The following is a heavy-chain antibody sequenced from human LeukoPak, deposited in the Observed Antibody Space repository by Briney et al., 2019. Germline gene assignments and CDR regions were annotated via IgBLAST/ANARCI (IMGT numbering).Heavy chain of an antibody. CDR1: GYTFTGYY. Sequence: ASVKVSCNASGYTFTGYYMHWVRQAPGQGLEWMGWINPNSGGTNYAQKFQGRVTMTRDTSISTAYMELSRLRSDDTAVYYCARILTGGAAAGTEDYWGQGTLVTVSS. D-gene: IGHD6-13*01. CDR3: ARILTGGAAAGTEDY. V-gene: IGHV1-2*02. CDR2: INPNSGGT. J-gene: IGHJ4*02.